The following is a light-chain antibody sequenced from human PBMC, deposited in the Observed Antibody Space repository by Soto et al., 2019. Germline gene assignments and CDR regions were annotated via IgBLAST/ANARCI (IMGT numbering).Light chain of an antibody. V-gene: IGKV3-11*01. CDR1: QSVSSY. CDR2: DSS. J-gene: IGKJ4*01. Sequence: EIVLTQSPATLSLSPGERATLSCRASQSVSSYLAWFQQKPGQAPRLLIYDSSNRATGIPGRFSGSGSGTDFTLTISSLEPEDFAVYYGQQRSSGVTFGGGTKVEI. CDR3: QQRSSGVT.